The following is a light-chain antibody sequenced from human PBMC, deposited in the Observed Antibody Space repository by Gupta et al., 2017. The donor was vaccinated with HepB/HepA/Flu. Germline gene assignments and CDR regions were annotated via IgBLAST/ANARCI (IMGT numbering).Light chain of an antibody. J-gene: IGLJ3*02. V-gene: IGLV2-14*01. CDR3: SSYTSSSTPEV. CDR2: DVS. Sequence: QSALTPPASVSGSPGQSITISCTATSSDVGGYTYVSWYQQHPGKAPKLMIYDVSNRPSGVSNRFSGSKSGNTASLTISGLQAEDEADYYCSSYTSSSTPEVFGGGTKLTVL. CDR1: SSDVGGYTY.